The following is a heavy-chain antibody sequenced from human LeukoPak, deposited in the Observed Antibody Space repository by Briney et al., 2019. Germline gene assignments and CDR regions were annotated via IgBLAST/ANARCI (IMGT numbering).Heavy chain of an antibody. CDR3: ATVPEGDRDY. CDR1: GFTFSSFA. D-gene: IGHD2-21*02. CDR2: ISGGGGST. V-gene: IGHV3-23*01. Sequence: PGGSLRLSCAASGFTFSSFAMTWVRQPPGKGLEWVSAISGGGGSTYYADSVKGRFTISRDNSKNTLYLQMNSLRVEDSAVYYCATVPEGDRDYWGQGTLVTVSS. J-gene: IGHJ4*02.